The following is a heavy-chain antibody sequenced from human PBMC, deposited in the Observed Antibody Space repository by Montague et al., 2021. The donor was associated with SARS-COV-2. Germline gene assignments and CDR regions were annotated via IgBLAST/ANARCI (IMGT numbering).Heavy chain of an antibody. D-gene: IGHD3-10*01. J-gene: IGHJ4*02. V-gene: IGHV3-7*01. Sequence: SLRLSCAASGFSFSSRGMSWVRQVPGKGLEWVATVEQDGSESHYXDSVKGRFTISRDNAKSSLYLQMSSLRVEDTAVYFCARDTYGSEDYWGQGILVTVSS. CDR1: GFSFSSRG. CDR3: ARDTYGSEDY. CDR2: VEQDGSES.